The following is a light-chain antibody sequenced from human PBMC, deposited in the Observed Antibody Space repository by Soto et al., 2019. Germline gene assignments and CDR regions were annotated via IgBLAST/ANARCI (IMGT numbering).Light chain of an antibody. V-gene: IGKV3-20*01. CDR1: QSVSSSY. J-gene: IGKJ4*01. CDR3: QQYGSSPT. Sequence: EIVLTQSPGTLSLSPGERATLSCRASQSVSSSYLAWYQQKPGQAHRLLIYGASSRATGIPDRFSGSGSGTDFTLTSSILEPEDIAVYYCQQYGSSPTFGGGTKVEIK. CDR2: GAS.